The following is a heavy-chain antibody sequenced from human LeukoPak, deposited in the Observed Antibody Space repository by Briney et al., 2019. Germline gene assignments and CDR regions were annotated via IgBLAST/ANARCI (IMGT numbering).Heavy chain of an antibody. Sequence: GGSLRLSCPASGFTFSNFGMTWLRQAPGKGLEWVSTISGSGDTTYYPNSVKGRFTISRDNSRNTLYLQMNSLRAEDTAVYYCAKGGGGYLDYWGQGALVTVSS. CDR1: GFTFSNFG. CDR3: AKGGGGYLDY. D-gene: IGHD2-2*01. CDR2: ISGSGDTT. J-gene: IGHJ4*02. V-gene: IGHV3-23*01.